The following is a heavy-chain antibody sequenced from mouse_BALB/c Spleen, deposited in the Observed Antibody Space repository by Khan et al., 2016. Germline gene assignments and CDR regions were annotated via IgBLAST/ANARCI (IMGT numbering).Heavy chain of an antibody. CDR1: GFTFSNYW. J-gene: IGHJ3*01. CDR2: IRLKSNNYAT. Sequence: EVKLEEPGGGLVQPGGSMKLSCVASGFTFSNYWMNWVRQSPEQGLEWVAEIRLKSNNYATHYAESVKGRFTISRDDSNSSLYLQMNNSKAEDTGIYYCTKAHYSFAYWGQGTLVT. D-gene: IGHD1-2*01. V-gene: IGHV6-6*02. CDR3: TKAHYSFAY.